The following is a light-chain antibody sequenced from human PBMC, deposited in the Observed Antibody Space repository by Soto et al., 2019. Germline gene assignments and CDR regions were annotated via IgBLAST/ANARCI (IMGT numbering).Light chain of an antibody. CDR2: AAS. V-gene: IGKV1-6*01. CDR3: LQDYTYPLT. CDR1: QGIRND. Sequence: AIQMTQSPSSLSASVGDRVTITCRASQGIRNDLGWYQQKPGKAPKLLIYAASSLQSGVPSRFSGSGSGTDFTLTISSLQPDYFASYYCLQDYTYPLTFGGGTKLDIK. J-gene: IGKJ4*01.